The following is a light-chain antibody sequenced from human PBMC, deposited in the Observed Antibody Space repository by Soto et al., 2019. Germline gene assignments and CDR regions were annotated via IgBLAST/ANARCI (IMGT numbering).Light chain of an antibody. V-gene: IGKV4-1*01. J-gene: IGKJ4*01. CDR2: WAS. CDR3: QQYYSPLLT. CDR1: QSVLYSSNNKNY. Sequence: DIVITQSPDSLAVSLGERATINCKSSQSVLYSSNNKNYLAWYQQKPGQPPKLLIYWASTRESGVPDRFSGSGSGTDFTLTISSLQAEDVAVYYCQQYYSPLLTFGGGTRVDIK.